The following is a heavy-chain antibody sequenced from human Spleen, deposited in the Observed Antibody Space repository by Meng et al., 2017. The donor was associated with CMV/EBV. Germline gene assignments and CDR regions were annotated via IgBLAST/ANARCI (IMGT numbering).Heavy chain of an antibody. Sequence: FTFSNAWMSWVRQAPGKGLEWVGRIKSKTDGGTTDYAAHVKGRFTISRDDSKNTLYLQMNSLKTEDTAVYYCTTGGPGYYDSSGYFYWGQGTLVTVSS. CDR2: IKSKTDGGTT. J-gene: IGHJ4*02. CDR3: TTGGPGYYDSSGYFY. V-gene: IGHV3-15*01. CDR1: FTFSNAW. D-gene: IGHD3-22*01.